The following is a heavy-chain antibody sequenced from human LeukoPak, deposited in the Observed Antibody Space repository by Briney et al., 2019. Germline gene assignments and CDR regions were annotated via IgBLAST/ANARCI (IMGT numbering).Heavy chain of an antibody. Sequence: PSETLSLTCTVSGGSLSSYYWSWIRQPAGKGLEWIGRIYTSGSTNYNPSLKSRVTMSVDTSKNQFSLKLSSVTAADTAVYYCAGSNYYDSSGYYPDAFDIWGQGTMVTVSS. CDR2: IYTSGST. CDR1: GGSLSSYY. CDR3: AGSNYYDSSGYYPDAFDI. V-gene: IGHV4-4*07. D-gene: IGHD3-22*01. J-gene: IGHJ3*02.